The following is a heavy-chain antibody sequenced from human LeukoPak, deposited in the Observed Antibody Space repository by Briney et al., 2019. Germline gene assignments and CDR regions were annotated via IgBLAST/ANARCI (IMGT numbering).Heavy chain of an antibody. CDR3: ATSGGATQFFDY. D-gene: IGHD1-26*01. CDR1: GGSISSSNW. J-gene: IGHJ4*02. V-gene: IGHV4-4*02. Sequence: SGTLSLTCAVSGGSISSSNWWSWVRPPPGKGLEWTGEIYHSGSTNYNPSLKSRVTISVDKSKSQFPLKLSSVTAADTAVYYCATSGGATQFFDYWGQGTLVTVSS. CDR2: IYHSGST.